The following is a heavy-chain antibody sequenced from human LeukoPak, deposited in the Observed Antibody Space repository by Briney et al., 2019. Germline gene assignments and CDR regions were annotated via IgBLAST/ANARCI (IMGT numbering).Heavy chain of an antibody. D-gene: IGHD2/OR15-2a*01. V-gene: IGHV3-53*05. Sequence: GGSLRLSCAASGITVSANYMTWVRQAPGKGLEWVSVIHSGGTTSYVDSVKGRFTISRDNSKNTLYLQMNSLRAEDTAVYFCARVGGFYYFDHWGQGTLVTVSS. J-gene: IGHJ4*02. CDR3: ARVGGFYYFDH. CDR2: IHSGGTT. CDR1: GITVSANY.